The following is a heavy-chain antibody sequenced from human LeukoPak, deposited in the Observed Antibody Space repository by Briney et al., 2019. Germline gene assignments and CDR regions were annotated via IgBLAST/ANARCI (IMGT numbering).Heavy chain of an antibody. V-gene: IGHV4-59*12. J-gene: IGHJ5*02. D-gene: IGHD3-10*01. CDR1: GGSISSYY. Sequence: SETLSLTCTVSGGSISSYYWSWIRQPPGKGLEWIGYIYYSGSTNYNPSLRSRVTISVDTSKNQFSLKLSSVTAADTAVYYCARDSGTTGEVKFDPWGQGTLVTVSS. CDR2: IYYSGST. CDR3: ARDSGTTGEVKFDP.